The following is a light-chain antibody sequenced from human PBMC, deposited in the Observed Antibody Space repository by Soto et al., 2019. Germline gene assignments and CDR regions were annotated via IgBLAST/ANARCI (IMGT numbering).Light chain of an antibody. CDR3: SSYPSSSTDG. J-gene: IGLJ1*01. Sequence: QYALTQPPSASGSPGQSVTISCTGTRSDVGGYNYVSWYQQNPGKAPKLMIYEVSKRPSGVPDRFSGSKSDNTASLTVSGLQAEDEADYYCSSYPSSSTDGFGTGTKVTVL. CDR1: RSDVGGYNY. V-gene: IGLV2-8*01. CDR2: EVS.